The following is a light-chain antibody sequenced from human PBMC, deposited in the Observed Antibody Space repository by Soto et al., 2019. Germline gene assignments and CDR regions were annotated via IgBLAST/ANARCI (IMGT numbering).Light chain of an antibody. Sequence: EIVLTLSPATLSLSPGEKATLSCRASETVRTGSLAWYQQKPGQAPRLLIFGASVRATDIPDRFSGSGSGTDFTLTITRLAPEDFAVYHCQQYASSPWTFGQGTKLEIK. CDR3: QQYASSPWT. J-gene: IGKJ1*01. CDR2: GAS. V-gene: IGKV3-20*01. CDR1: ETVRTGS.